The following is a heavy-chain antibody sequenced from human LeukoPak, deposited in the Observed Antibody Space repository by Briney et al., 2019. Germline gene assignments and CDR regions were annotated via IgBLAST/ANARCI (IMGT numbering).Heavy chain of an antibody. Sequence: ASVKVSCKASGYTFAGYSIHWVRQAPGQGLEWMGWISAYNGNTNYAQKLQGRVTMTTDTSTSTAYMELRSLRSDDTAVYYCARVATYYYDSSGYPYWGQGTLVTVSS. CDR1: GYTFAGYS. D-gene: IGHD3-22*01. CDR2: ISAYNGNT. CDR3: ARVATYYYDSSGYPY. J-gene: IGHJ4*02. V-gene: IGHV1-18*04.